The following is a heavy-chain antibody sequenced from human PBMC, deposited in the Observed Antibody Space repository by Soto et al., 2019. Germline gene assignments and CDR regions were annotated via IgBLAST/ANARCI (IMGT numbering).Heavy chain of an antibody. CDR1: GFTFSSYS. CDR2: ISSDGGRI. J-gene: IGHJ1*01. V-gene: IGHV3-64D*06. CDR3: LKIRGVANYDFFD. D-gene: IGHD3-3*01. Sequence: PGGSLRLSCSASGFTFSSYSMHWVRQSPRKGLEHLSHISSDGGRIFYGDSVKGRFTISRDNSNNMLYLQMNNLGPDDSAVYFCLKIRGVANYDFFDWGQGPWSPSPQ.